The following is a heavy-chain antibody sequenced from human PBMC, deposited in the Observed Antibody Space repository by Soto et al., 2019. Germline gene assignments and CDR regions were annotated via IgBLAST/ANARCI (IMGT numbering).Heavy chain of an antibody. J-gene: IGHJ6*02. D-gene: IGHD6-6*01. CDR1: CGSISSYY. CDR2: IYYSGST. CDR3: ARNMGQLVFYGMDV. Sequence: SETLSLTCTVSCGSISSYYWSWIRQPPGKGLEWIGYIYYSGSTNYNPSLKSRVTISVDTSKNQFSLKLSSVTAADTAVYYCARNMGQLVFYGMDVWGQGTTVTVSS. V-gene: IGHV4-59*01.